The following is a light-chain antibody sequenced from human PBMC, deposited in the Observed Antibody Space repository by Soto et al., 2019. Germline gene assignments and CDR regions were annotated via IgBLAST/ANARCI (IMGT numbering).Light chain of an antibody. V-gene: IGLV2-14*01. CDR3: ASYTTASTYV. Sequence: QSVLSQPASKSGSPGQSITISCTGTSSDVGGYNYVSWYQQHPGQAPRLMVYDVTNRASGVSDRFSVSKSGNTVSLTISGLQAEDEADYYCASYTTASTYVFGTGTKVTVL. J-gene: IGLJ1*01. CDR2: DVT. CDR1: SSDVGGYNY.